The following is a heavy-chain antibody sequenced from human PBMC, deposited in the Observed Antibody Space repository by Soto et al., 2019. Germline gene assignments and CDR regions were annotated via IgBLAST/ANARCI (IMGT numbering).Heavy chain of an antibody. CDR2: IRNKANSYTA. CDR1: GFTFSDHY. V-gene: IGHV3-72*01. Sequence: EVQMVESGGGLVQPGGSLRLSCAASGFTFSDHYMDWVRQASGKGLEWVGRIRNKANSYTAEYAASVKGRFTISRDDSKNSLYLQRNSLKIEDTALYYCVRAGTGYQLDYWGQGTLVTVSS. CDR3: VRAGTGYQLDY. J-gene: IGHJ4*02. D-gene: IGHD3-9*01.